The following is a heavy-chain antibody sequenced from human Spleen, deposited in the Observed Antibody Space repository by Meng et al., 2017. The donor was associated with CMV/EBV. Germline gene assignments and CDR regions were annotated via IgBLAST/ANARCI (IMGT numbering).Heavy chain of an antibody. CDR2: INHSGST. CDR1: GGSFSGYY. CDR3: ARGRALRFLDP. J-gene: IGHJ5*02. Sequence: QVHLQQVGAGLLKPSETLSPTCAVYGGSFSGYYWSWIRQPPGKGLEWIGEINHSGSTNYNPSLKSRVTISVDTSKNQFSLKLSSVTAADTAVYYCARGRALRFLDPWGQGTLVTVSS. V-gene: IGHV4-34*01. D-gene: IGHD3-3*01.